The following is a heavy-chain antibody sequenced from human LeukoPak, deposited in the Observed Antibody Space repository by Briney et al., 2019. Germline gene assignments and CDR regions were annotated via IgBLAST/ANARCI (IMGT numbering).Heavy chain of an antibody. D-gene: IGHD2-15*01. CDR3: ARDYEGEGYCSGGSCSYYYYYYMDV. CDR2: INPNSGGT. Sequence: ASVKVSCKASGYTFTGYYTHWVRQAPGQGLEWMGWINPNSGGTNYAQKFQGRVTMTRDTSISTAYMELSRLRSDDTAVYYCARDYEGEGYCSGGSCSYYYYYYMDVWGKGTTVTISS. CDR1: GYTFTGYY. J-gene: IGHJ6*03. V-gene: IGHV1-2*02.